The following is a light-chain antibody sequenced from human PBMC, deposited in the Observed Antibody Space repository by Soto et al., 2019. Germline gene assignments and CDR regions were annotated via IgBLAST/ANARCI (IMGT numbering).Light chain of an antibody. CDR3: QQRSNWPPWT. Sequence: EIGLTQFPATLSFSSGERATLPCRASQGVSHYLTWYQQKPGQAPRLLIYDASNRATGIPARFSGSGSGTDFTLTISSLEPEDFAVYYCQQRSNWPPWTFGQGTKVEIK. CDR2: DAS. V-gene: IGKV3-11*01. CDR1: QGVSHY. J-gene: IGKJ1*01.